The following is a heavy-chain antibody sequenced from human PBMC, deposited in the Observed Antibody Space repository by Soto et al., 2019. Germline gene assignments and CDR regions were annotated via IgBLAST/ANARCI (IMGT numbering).Heavy chain of an antibody. V-gene: IGHV3-30*18. Sequence: GGSLRLSCAASGFTFSSYGMHWVRQAPGKGLEWVAVISYDGSNKYYADSVKGRFTISRDNSKNTLYLQMNSLRAEDTAVYYCAKDSHQGPLWFGDPTYYYYGMDVWGQGTTVTVSS. CDR2: ISYDGSNK. D-gene: IGHD3-10*01. J-gene: IGHJ6*02. CDR3: AKDSHQGPLWFGDPTYYYYGMDV. CDR1: GFTFSSYG.